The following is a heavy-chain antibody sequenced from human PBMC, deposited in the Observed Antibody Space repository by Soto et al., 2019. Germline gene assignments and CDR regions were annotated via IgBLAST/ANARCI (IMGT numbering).Heavy chain of an antibody. CDR1: GGTFDHAA. Sequence: QVQLVQSGAEEKKPGSSVKVSCEAPGGTFDHAAITWVRQAPGQGLEWVGGINPMFNSTHYAQKFQGRVTITADAVTSTAFMDLRGLTSDASAVYYCARQIFAADYWGQGSLLVVSS. J-gene: IGHJ4*02. D-gene: IGHD3-9*01. V-gene: IGHV1-69*01. CDR2: INPMFNST. CDR3: ARQIFAADY.